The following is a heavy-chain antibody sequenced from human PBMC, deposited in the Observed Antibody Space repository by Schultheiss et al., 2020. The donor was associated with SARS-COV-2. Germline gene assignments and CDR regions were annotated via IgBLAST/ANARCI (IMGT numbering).Heavy chain of an antibody. V-gene: IGHV3-11*05. D-gene: IGHD2-21*02. J-gene: IGHJ5*02. CDR3: ARDGIRTAPGNWFDP. CDR2: INGASSHT. CDR1: GFTFSSYW. Sequence: GGSLRLSCAASGFTFSSYWMSWIRQIPGKGLEWISYINGASSHTDYADSVKGRFTISRDNAKKSLYLEMNSLRAEDTAVYYCARDGIRTAPGNWFDPWGQGILVTVSS.